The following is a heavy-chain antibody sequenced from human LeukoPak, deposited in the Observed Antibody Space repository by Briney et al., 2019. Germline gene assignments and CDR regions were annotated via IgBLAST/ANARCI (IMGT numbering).Heavy chain of an antibody. Sequence: PGGSLRLSCTASGFTFGDYAMSWFRQAPGKGLEWVGFIRSKAYGGTTEYAASVKGRFTISRDDSKSIAYLQMNSLKTEDTAVYYCTRDQKVPAAFYYYYYGMDVWGQGTTVTVSS. J-gene: IGHJ6*02. V-gene: IGHV3-49*03. CDR1: GFTFGDYA. CDR3: TRDQKVPAAFYYYYYGMDV. D-gene: IGHD2-2*01. CDR2: IRSKAYGGTT.